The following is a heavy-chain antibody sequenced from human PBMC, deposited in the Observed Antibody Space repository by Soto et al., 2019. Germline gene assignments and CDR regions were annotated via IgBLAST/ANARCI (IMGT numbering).Heavy chain of an antibody. J-gene: IGHJ6*02. CDR2: ISYDGSNK. Sequence: QVQLVESGGGVVQPGRSLRLSCAAPGFTFSSYGMHWVRQAPGKGLEWVAVISYDGSNKYYADSVKGRFTISRDNSKNTLYLQMNSLRAEDTAVYYCAKDGSKQNYYYYGMDVWGQGTTVTVSS. CDR3: AKDGSKQNYYYYGMDV. CDR1: GFTFSSYG. D-gene: IGHD1-1*01. V-gene: IGHV3-30*18.